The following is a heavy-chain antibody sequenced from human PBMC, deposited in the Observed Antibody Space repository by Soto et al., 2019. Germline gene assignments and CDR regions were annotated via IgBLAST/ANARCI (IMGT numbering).Heavy chain of an antibody. CDR2: IKQDGSEK. V-gene: IGHV3-7*01. Sequence: EVQLVESGGSLVQPGGSLRLSCAASGFTFSSYWMNWVRQAPGKGLEWVANIKQDGSEKYYVDSVKGRFTISRDNAKNSLYLQMNSLRAEDTAVYYCERDHAMVRGVIWPRRDYWGQGTLVTVSS. CDR1: GFTFSSYW. CDR3: ERDHAMVRGVIWPRRDY. D-gene: IGHD3-10*01. J-gene: IGHJ4*02.